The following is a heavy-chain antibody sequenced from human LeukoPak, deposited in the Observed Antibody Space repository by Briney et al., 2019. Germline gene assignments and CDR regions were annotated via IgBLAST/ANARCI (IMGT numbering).Heavy chain of an antibody. D-gene: IGHD5-18*01. Sequence: SGGSLRLSCGASGFTFSSYAMSWVRQAPGKGLEWVSAISGSGGSTYYADSVKGRFTISRDNSKNTLYLQMNSLRAEDTAVYYCAKDESPGYSYGPHYYYYYGMDVWGQGTTVTVSS. CDR1: GFTFSSYA. V-gene: IGHV3-23*01. CDR2: ISGSGGST. J-gene: IGHJ6*02. CDR3: AKDESPGYSYGPHYYYYYGMDV.